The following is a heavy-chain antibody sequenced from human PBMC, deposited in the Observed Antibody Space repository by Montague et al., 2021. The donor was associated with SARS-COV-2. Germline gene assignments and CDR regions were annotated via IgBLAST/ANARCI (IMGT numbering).Heavy chain of an antibody. J-gene: IGHJ4*02. CDR2: IYASGST. Sequence: ATLSLTCSISGVSITSYYWSWVRQPAGKGLEWIGHIYASGSTNYSPSLKSRVRLSIDNPKNQFSLKLESLTAADTAVYYCVRNGGNWYYFDYWGQGALVTVSS. CDR1: GVSITSYY. D-gene: IGHD3-16*01. CDR3: VRNGGNWYYFDY. V-gene: IGHV4-4*07.